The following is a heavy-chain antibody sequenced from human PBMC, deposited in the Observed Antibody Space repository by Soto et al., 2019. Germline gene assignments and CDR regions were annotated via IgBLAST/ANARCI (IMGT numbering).Heavy chain of an antibody. V-gene: IGHV1-8*01. J-gene: IGHJ6*03. D-gene: IGHD6-19*01. CDR2: MNPNSGNT. CDR1: GYTFTSYD. Sequence: GASVKVSCKASGYTFTSYDINWVRQATGQGLEWMGWMNPNSGNTGYAQKFQGRVTMTRNTSISTAYMELSSLRSEDTAVYYCAREYSSGWYIPKLYYYYYMDVWGKGTTVTVSS. CDR3: AREYSSGWYIPKLYYYYYMDV.